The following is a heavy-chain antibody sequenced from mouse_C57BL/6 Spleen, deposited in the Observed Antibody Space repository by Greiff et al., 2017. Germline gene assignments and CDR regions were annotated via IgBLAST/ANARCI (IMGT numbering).Heavy chain of an antibody. J-gene: IGHJ4*01. CDR1: GYTFTTYP. CDR2: FHPYNDDT. CDR3: ARSYYDHYAMDY. Sequence: VQRVESGAELVKPGASVKMSCKASGYTFTTYPIEWMKQNHGKSLEWIGNFHPYNDDTKYNEKFKGKATLTVEKSSSTVYLELSRLTSDDSAVYYCARSYYDHYAMDYWGQGTSVTVSS. D-gene: IGHD2-4*01. V-gene: IGHV1-47*01.